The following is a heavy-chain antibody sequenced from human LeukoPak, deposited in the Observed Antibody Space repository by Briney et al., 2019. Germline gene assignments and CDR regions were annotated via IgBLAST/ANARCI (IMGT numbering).Heavy chain of an antibody. V-gene: IGHV3-21*01. CDR2: ISSSSSYI. D-gene: IGHD3-9*01. J-gene: IGHJ5*02. CDR3: ARDKPHGILTGYFNWFDP. Sequence: GGSLRLSCAASGFTFSSYSMNWVRQAPGKGLEWVSSISSSSSYIYYADSVKGRFTISRDNAKNSLYLQMNSLRAEDTAVYYCARDKPHGILTGYFNWFDPWGQGTLVTVSS. CDR1: GFTFSSYS.